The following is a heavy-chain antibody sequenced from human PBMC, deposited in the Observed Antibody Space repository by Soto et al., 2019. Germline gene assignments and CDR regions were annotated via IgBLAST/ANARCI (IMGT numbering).Heavy chain of an antibody. CDR3: ARTGSGWLFVY. V-gene: IGHV4-39*01. D-gene: IGHD6-19*01. Sequence: SETLSLTCTVSGDSISSSYNYWGWIRQPPGKGLEWIGSVYYSGSTHYNPSLKSRVTISVDTSKNQFSLNLSSVTAADTAVYYCARTGSGWLFVYWGQGTLVTVSS. J-gene: IGHJ4*02. CDR1: GDSISSSYNY. CDR2: VYYSGST.